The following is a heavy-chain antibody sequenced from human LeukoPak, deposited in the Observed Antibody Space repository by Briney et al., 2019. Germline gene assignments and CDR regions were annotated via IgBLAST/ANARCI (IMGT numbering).Heavy chain of an antibody. D-gene: IGHD3-3*01. Sequence: ASVKVSCKASGYTFTGYYMHWVRQAPGQGLEWMGWINPNSGGTNYAQKFQGRVTMTRDTSISTAYMELSRLRSDDMAVYYCARDYGVFGVVSLYYYMDVWGKGTTVTVS. CDR1: GYTFTGYY. CDR2: INPNSGGT. J-gene: IGHJ6*03. CDR3: ARDYGVFGVVSLYYYMDV. V-gene: IGHV1-2*02.